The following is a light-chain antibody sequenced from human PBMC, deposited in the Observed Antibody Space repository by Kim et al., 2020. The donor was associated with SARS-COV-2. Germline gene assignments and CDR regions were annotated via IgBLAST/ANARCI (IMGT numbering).Light chain of an antibody. CDR3: SSYKSSSTFDV. CDR2: DVS. Sequence: QSITIYSTGTSSDVGGYNDVAWYQQHPGKAPKLMIYDVSNRPSGVSNRFSGSKAGNTASLTISVLQAEDEADYSCSSYKSSSTFDVFGTGTKVTVL. CDR1: SSDVGGYND. J-gene: IGLJ1*01. V-gene: IGLV2-14*03.